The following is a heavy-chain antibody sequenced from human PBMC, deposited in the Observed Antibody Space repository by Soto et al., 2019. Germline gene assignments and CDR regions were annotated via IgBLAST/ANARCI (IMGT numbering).Heavy chain of an antibody. D-gene: IGHD3-22*01. Sequence: ASVKVSCKASGYTFTSYGISWVRQAPGQGPEWMAWISANNGNTNYAQKLQGRVTLTTDTSTSTAYMELRSLRSDDTAVYYCARDMGGYYFEHNDYWGHGTLVTVSS. CDR1: GYTFTSYG. V-gene: IGHV1-18*01. J-gene: IGHJ4*01. CDR2: ISANNGNT. CDR3: ARDMGGYYFEHNDY.